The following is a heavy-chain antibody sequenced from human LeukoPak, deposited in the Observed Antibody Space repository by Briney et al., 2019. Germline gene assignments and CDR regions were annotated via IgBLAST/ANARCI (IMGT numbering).Heavy chain of an antibody. CDR3: ARESGGAWSFRWFDP. D-gene: IGHD1-26*01. CDR1: GAYVSSGSHF. J-gene: IGHJ5*02. CDR2: VSKSHDT. V-gene: IGHV4-61*10. Sequence: PSETLSLTCDVSGAYVSSGSHFWSWIRQSAGKGLEWIGRVSKSHDTKFNPSLEDRVSISVDSSKNKFSLILTSVTAADTAIYYCARESGGAWSFRWFDPWGQGALVTVSS.